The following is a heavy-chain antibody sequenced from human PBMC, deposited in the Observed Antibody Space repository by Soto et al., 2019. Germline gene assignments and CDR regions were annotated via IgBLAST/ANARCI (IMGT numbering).Heavy chain of an antibody. J-gene: IGHJ6*02. V-gene: IGHV3-33*01. CDR3: ARDRSRRSPPRYTAPYYGMDV. Sequence: PGGSLRLSCAASGFTFSSYGMHWVRQAPGKGLEWVAVIWYDGSNKYYADSVKGRFTISRDNSKNTLYLQMNSLRAEDTAVYYCARDRSRRSPPRYTAPYYGMDVWGQGTTVTVSS. D-gene: IGHD1-26*01. CDR1: GFTFSSYG. CDR2: IWYDGSNK.